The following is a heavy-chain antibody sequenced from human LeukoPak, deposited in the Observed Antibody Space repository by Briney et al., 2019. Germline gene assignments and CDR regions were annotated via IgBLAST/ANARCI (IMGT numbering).Heavy chain of an antibody. CDR2: IKQDGSEK. V-gene: IGHV3-7*01. Sequence: GGSLRLSCAASGFTFSSYWMSWVRQAPGKGLDWVANIKQDGSEKYYVDSVKGRFTISRDNAKNSLYLQMNSLRAEDTAVYYCARDPPYYYDSSGFWGQGTLVTVSS. CDR1: GFTFSSYW. J-gene: IGHJ4*02. CDR3: ARDPPYYYDSSGF. D-gene: IGHD3-22*01.